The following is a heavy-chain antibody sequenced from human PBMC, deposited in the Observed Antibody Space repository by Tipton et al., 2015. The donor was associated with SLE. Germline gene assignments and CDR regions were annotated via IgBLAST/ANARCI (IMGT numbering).Heavy chain of an antibody. D-gene: IGHD1-7*01. CDR3: ARVALNNWNYYSLDY. CDR2: IYYSGST. V-gene: IGHV4-31*03. CDR1: GGSISSGGYY. J-gene: IGHJ4*02. Sequence: TLSLTCTVSGGSISSGGYYWGWIRQHPGKGLEWIGYIYYSGSTYYNPSLKSRLTISVDTSQNQFSLKLRSVTAADTAVYYCARVALNNWNYYSLDYWGQGTLVTVSS.